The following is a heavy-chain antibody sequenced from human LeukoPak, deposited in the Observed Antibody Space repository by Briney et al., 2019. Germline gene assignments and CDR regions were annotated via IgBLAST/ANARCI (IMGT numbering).Heavy chain of an antibody. CDR2: IYYSGST. Sequence: SETQSLTCTVSGGSISSYYWSWIRQPPGKGLEWIGYIYYSGSTNYNPSLKSRVTISVDTSKNQFSLKLSSVTAADTAVYYCARDLGDGYNYDAFDIWGQGTMVTVSS. D-gene: IGHD5-24*01. J-gene: IGHJ3*02. CDR3: ARDLGDGYNYDAFDI. V-gene: IGHV4-59*01. CDR1: GGSISSYY.